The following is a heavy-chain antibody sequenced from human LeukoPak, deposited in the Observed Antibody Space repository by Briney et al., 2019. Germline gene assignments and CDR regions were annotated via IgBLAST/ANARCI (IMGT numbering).Heavy chain of an antibody. CDR2: ISHDGSNI. V-gene: IGHV3-30*18. CDR1: GFAFSYYG. D-gene: IGHD2-15*01. J-gene: IGHJ5*02. CDR3: AKDPYRVVVATGNYLDP. Sequence: PGRSLRLSCAASGFAFSYYGMHWVRHAPGKGLEWVAVISHDGSNIHYGDSVKGRFTISRDNSENTVYLQMNSLRAEDTAIYYCAKDPYRVVVATGNYLDPWGQGTLVAVSS.